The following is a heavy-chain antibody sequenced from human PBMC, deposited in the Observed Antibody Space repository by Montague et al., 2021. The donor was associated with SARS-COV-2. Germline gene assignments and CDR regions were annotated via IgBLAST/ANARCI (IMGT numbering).Heavy chain of an antibody. J-gene: IGHJ5*02. CDR1: GGSISSSSYY. Sequence: SETLSLTCTVSGGSISSSSYYWGWIRQPPGKGLEWIGSIYYSGSTYYNSSLKSQVTISVDTSKNQFSLKLSSVTAADTAVYYCARPVSYYDILSSSTNWFDPWGQGTLVTVSS. CDR3: ARPVSYYDILSSSTNWFDP. CDR2: IYYSGST. D-gene: IGHD3-9*01. V-gene: IGHV4-39*01.